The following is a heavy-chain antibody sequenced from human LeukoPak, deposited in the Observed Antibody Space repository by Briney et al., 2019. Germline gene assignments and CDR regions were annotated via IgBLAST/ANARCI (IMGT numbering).Heavy chain of an antibody. Sequence: GGSLRLSCAASGFTFSSYGMHWVRQAPGKGLEWVAVISYDGSNKYYADSVKGRFTISRDNSKNTLYLQMNSLRAEDTAVYYCAKDMIDFRYCGGDCYPPDYWGQGTLVTVSS. D-gene: IGHD2-21*02. CDR3: AKDMIDFRYCGGDCYPPDY. CDR2: ISYDGSNK. CDR1: GFTFSSYG. J-gene: IGHJ4*02. V-gene: IGHV3-30*18.